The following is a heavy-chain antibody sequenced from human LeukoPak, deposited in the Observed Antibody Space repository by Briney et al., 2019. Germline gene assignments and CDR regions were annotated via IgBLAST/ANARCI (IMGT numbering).Heavy chain of an antibody. Sequence: PRRSLRLSCAASGFTFSSYAMHWVRQAPGKGLEWVAVIANDGRDKHHADSVKGRFTISRDNSKNTLYVQMDSLRAEDTALYYCARDRSAPANYDFDYWGQGTLVTVSS. J-gene: IGHJ4*02. CDR3: ARDRSAPANYDFDY. CDR2: IANDGRDK. D-gene: IGHD4/OR15-4a*01. CDR1: GFTFSSYA. V-gene: IGHV3-30*04.